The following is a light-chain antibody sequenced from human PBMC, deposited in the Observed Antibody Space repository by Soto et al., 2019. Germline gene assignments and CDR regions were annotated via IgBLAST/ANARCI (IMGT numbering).Light chain of an antibody. Sequence: QSVLTQPPSASGSPGQSVTICCTGTSSDVGGYNYVSWYQQHPGKAPKLMIYEVSKRPSGVPDRFSGSKSGNTASLTVSGLQAEDEADYYCSSYAGSNNLGVFGTGTKVTAL. V-gene: IGLV2-8*01. CDR2: EVS. J-gene: IGLJ1*01. CDR3: SSYAGSNNLGV. CDR1: SSDVGGYNY.